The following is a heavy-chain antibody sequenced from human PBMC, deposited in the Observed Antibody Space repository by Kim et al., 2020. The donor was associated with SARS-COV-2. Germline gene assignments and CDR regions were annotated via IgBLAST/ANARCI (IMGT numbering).Heavy chain of an antibody. CDR3: ARVWGRVNDRGLDY. CDR1: GFTFSDFY. D-gene: IGHD3-16*01. V-gene: IGHV3-11*04. J-gene: IGHJ4*02. CDR2: ISAVGAAK. Sequence: GGSLRLSCAASGFTFSDFYMSWIRQAPGKGLEWVSSISAVGAAKYYGDPVKGRFTISRDNSKKSLYVQMNSLRAEDTAVYYCARVWGRVNDRGLDYWGPGTLVAVCS.